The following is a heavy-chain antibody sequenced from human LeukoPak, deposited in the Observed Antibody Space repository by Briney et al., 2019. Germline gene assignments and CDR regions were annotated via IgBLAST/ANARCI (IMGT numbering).Heavy chain of an antibody. CDR3: ARDSYCSGGSCYSEYFQH. CDR2: IKQDGSEK. V-gene: IGHV3-7*01. J-gene: IGHJ1*01. D-gene: IGHD2-15*01. CDR1: GFTFSSYW. Sequence: GGSLRLSCAASGFTFSSYWMSWVRQAPGKGLEWVANIKQDGSEKYYVDSVKGRFTISRDNAKNSLYLQMNSLRADDTAVYYCARDSYCSGGSCYSEYFQHWGQGTLVTVSS.